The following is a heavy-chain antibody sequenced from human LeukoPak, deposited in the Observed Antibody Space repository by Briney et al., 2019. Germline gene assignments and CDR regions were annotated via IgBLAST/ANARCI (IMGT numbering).Heavy chain of an antibody. J-gene: IGHJ3*02. D-gene: IGHD3-22*01. V-gene: IGHV1-69*05. CDR3: AGALFHFDSSGYDMDGYDI. CDR1: GGTFRNYA. Sequence: GSSVKVSCKASGGTFRNYALSWVRQGPGKGLEWMGGTTPIFGSAEYAQNFQGRVTVTTDEPTSTAYMEMSSLRSDDTAVYYCAGALFHFDSSGYDMDGYDIWGQGTMVTVSS. CDR2: TTPIFGSA.